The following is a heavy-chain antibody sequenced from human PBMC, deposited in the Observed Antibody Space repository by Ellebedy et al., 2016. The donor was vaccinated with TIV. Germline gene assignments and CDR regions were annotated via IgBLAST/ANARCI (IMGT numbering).Heavy chain of an antibody. Sequence: SQTLSLTCAVYGGSFSGYYWSWIRQPPGKGLEWIGEINHSGSTNYNPSLKSRVTISVDTSKNQFSLKLSSVTAADTAVYYCARREKSLYGSGSYAPGGMDVWGQGTTVTVSS. CDR1: GGSFSGYY. CDR3: ARREKSLYGSGSYAPGGMDV. D-gene: IGHD3-10*01. V-gene: IGHV4-34*01. J-gene: IGHJ6*02. CDR2: INHSGST.